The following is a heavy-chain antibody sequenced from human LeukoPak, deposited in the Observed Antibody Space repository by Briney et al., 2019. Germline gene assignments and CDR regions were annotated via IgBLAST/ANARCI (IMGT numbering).Heavy chain of an antibody. CDR3: ARDCGAAITGPRFDL. CDR2: IRPDGSGE. D-gene: IGHD2-8*02. Sequence: PGESLRLSCAASGFTFTSYAMSWVRQAPGKGLEWVAMIRPDGSGEYYVDSVKGRFTISRDNVNYSLYLQMNSLTAEDTAVYYCARDCGAAITGPRFDLWGQGARVTVSS. CDR1: GFTFTSYA. J-gene: IGHJ4*02. V-gene: IGHV3-7*03.